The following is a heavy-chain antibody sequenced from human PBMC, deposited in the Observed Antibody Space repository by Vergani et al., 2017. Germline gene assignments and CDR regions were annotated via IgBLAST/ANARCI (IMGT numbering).Heavy chain of an antibody. CDR1: GGPISSYY. Sequence: QVQLQESGPGLVKPSETLSLTCTVSGGPISSYYWSWIRRPAGKGLEWIGRIYTSGSTNYNPSLKSGVTMSVDTSKNQFSLKLSSVAAADTAVYYCARDGYYSSGWYDYWGQGTLVTVSS. J-gene: IGHJ4*02. CDR3: ARDGYYSSGWYDY. V-gene: IGHV4-4*07. D-gene: IGHD6-19*01. CDR2: IYTSGST.